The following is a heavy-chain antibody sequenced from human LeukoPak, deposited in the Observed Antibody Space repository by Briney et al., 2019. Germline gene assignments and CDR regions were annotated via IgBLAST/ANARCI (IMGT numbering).Heavy chain of an antibody. J-gene: IGHJ3*02. V-gene: IGHV1-69*04. CDR2: IIPILGIA. CDR3: ARFLYGACAFDI. CDR1: GGTFSSYA. D-gene: IGHD3-10*01. Sequence: SVKVSCKASGGTFSSYAISWVRQAPGQGLEWMGRIIPILGIANYAQKFQGRVTITADKSTSTAYMELSSLRSEDTAVYYRARFLYGACAFDIWGQGTMVTVSS.